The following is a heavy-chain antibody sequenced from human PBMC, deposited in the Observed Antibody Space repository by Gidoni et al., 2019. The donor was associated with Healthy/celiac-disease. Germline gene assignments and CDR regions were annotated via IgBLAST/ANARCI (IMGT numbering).Heavy chain of an antibody. V-gene: IGHV4-38-2*02. CDR1: GYSISSGYY. D-gene: IGHD3-10*01. CDR3: ARVVSSVARDYYFDY. J-gene: IGHJ4*02. Sequence: QVQLQESGPGLVKPSETLSLTCTVSGYSISSGYYWGWIWQPPGKGLEWIGSTYHSGSTYYNPSLKSRVTISVDTSKNQFSLKLNSVTAADTAVYYCARVVSSVARDYYFDYWGQGTLVTVSS. CDR2: TYHSGST.